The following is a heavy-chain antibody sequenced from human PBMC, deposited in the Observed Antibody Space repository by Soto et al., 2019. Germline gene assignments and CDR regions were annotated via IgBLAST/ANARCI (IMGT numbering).Heavy chain of an antibody. V-gene: IGHV1-69*05. CDR1: GGTFSSYA. CDR2: IIPIFGTA. Sequence: QVQLVQSGAEVKKPGSSVKVSCKASGGTFSSYAISWVRQAPGQGLEWMGGIIPIFGTANYAQKFQGRVTXTXAXSXXTAYMELSSLRSGDTAVYYCARPPGGRGDYYGLDVWGQGTKVTVSS. D-gene: IGHD2-15*01. CDR3: ARPPGGRGDYYGLDV. J-gene: IGHJ6*02.